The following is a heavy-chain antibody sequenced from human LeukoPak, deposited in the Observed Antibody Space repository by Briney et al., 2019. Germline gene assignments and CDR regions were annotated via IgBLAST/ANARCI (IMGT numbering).Heavy chain of an antibody. J-gene: IGHJ4*02. CDR2: IYYSGST. D-gene: IGHD3-22*01. CDR3: ARGSVTLIGVGYFDY. CDR1: GGSISSYY. Sequence: SETLSVNCTVSGGSISSYYWSWIRQPPGKGLEWIGYIYYSGSTNYNPSLKSRVTISVDTSKNQFSLKLSSVTAADTAVYYCARGSVTLIGVGYFDYWGQGTLVTVSS. V-gene: IGHV4-59*01.